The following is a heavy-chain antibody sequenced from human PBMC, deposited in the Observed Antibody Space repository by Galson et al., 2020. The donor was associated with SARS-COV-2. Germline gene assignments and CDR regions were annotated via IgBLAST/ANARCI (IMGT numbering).Heavy chain of an antibody. V-gene: IGHV3-30*18. J-gene: IGHJ3*02. D-gene: IGHD3-22*01. CDR3: AKALEVTMIVVVLGDDAFDI. Sequence: GESLKISCAASGFTFSSYGMHWVRQAPGKGLEWVAVISYDGSNKYYADSVKGRFTISGDNSKNTLYLQMNSLRAEDTAVYYCAKALEVTMIVVVLGDDAFDIWGQGTMVTVSS. CDR1: GFTFSSYG. CDR2: ISYDGSNK.